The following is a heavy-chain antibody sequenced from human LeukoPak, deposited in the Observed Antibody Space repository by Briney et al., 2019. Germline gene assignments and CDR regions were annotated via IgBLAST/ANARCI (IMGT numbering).Heavy chain of an antibody. V-gene: IGHV3-30*02. CDR2: IRYDGTNK. CDR3: AKDRGSLVVDY. Sequence: GGSLRLSCAASGFTFSTYGMHWVRQAPGKGLECVAFIRYDGTNKYSADSVKGRFTISRDNSKNTLYLQMNSLRAEDTAVYYCAKDRGSLVVDYWGQGTLVTVSS. CDR1: GFTFSTYG. D-gene: IGHD1-26*01. J-gene: IGHJ4*02.